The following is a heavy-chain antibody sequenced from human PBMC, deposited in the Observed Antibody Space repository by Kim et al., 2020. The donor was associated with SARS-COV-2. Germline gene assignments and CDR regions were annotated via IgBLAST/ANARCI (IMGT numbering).Heavy chain of an antibody. V-gene: IGHV4-59*01. J-gene: IGHJ4*02. CDR3: ARAEKYSYGRIFDY. Sequence: SETLSLTCTVSGGSISSYYWSWIRQPPGKGLEWIGYIYYSGSTNYNPSLKSRVTISVDTSKNQFSLKLSSVTAADTAVYYCARAEKYSYGRIFDYWGQGTLVTVSS. D-gene: IGHD5-18*01. CDR2: IYYSGST. CDR1: GGSISSYY.